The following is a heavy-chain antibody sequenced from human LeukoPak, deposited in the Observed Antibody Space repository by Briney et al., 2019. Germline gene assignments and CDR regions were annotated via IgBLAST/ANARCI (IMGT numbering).Heavy chain of an antibody. CDR2: IYSGGST. D-gene: IGHD2-2*02. J-gene: IGHJ5*02. Sequence: GGSLRLSCAASGFTFSSNYMSWVRQAPGKGLEWVSVIYSGGSTYYADSVKGRFTISRDNSKNTLYLQMNSLRAEDTAVYYCARVGVVVPAAIGWFDPWGQGTLVTVSS. CDR3: ARVGVVVPAAIGWFDP. CDR1: GFTFSSNY. V-gene: IGHV3-53*01.